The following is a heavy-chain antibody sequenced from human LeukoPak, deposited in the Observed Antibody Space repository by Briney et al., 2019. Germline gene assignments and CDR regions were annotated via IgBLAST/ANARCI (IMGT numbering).Heavy chain of an antibody. CDR2: ISGSGGST. CDR1: GCTFSSYA. Sequence: PGGTLRLSCAASGCTFSSYAMSWVRQAPGKGLEWVSAISGSGGSTYYADSVKGRFTISRDNSKNTLYLQMNSLRAEDTAVYYCAKDHTPRIGGVPDAFDIWGQGTMVTVSS. D-gene: IGHD1-26*01. CDR3: AKDHTPRIGGVPDAFDI. J-gene: IGHJ3*02. V-gene: IGHV3-23*01.